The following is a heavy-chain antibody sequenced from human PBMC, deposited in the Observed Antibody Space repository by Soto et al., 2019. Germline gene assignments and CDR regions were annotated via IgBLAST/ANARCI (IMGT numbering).Heavy chain of an antibody. D-gene: IGHD6-19*01. Sequence: EVQLLESGGGLVQPGGSLRLSCTASGFTFSSYAMSWVRQAPGRGLEWVSVISGSGGSTYYADSVKGRFTISRDNSKNTLYLQMNSLRAEDTAVYYCASRTSGWYFDYWGQGTLVTVSS. CDR3: ASRTSGWYFDY. CDR1: GFTFSSYA. V-gene: IGHV3-23*01. J-gene: IGHJ4*02. CDR2: ISGSGGST.